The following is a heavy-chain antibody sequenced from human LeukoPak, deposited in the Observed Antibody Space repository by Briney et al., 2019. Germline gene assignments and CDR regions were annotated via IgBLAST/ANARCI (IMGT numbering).Heavy chain of an antibody. V-gene: IGHV1-24*01. CDR3: ATGTKIVVVPDY. CDR2: FDPEDGET. CDR1: GYTLTGLS. D-gene: IGHD3-22*01. Sequence: GASVKVSCKVSGYTLTGLSMHWVRQAPGKGLEWMGGFDPEDGETIYAQKFQGRVTMTEDTSTDTAYMELSSLRSEDTAVYYCATGTKIVVVPDYWGQGTLVTVSS. J-gene: IGHJ4*02.